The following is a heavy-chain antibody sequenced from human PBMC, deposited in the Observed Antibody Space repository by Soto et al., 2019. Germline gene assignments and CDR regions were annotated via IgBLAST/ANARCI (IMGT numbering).Heavy chain of an antibody. CDR1: GFTFSHHW. V-gene: IGHV3-74*01. D-gene: IGHD3-3*01. J-gene: IGHJ4*02. CDR3: VRGTSAWSGKDY. CDR2: IHVGGSFT. Sequence: EVQLVESGGGLVQPGGSLRLSCTASGFTFSHHWMHWVRQAPGKGLIWVSRIHVGGSFTDYADSVKGRFTISRDDAKNTLILQMNNLRAEDTAVYYCVRGTSAWSGKDYWGQGTLSPSPQ.